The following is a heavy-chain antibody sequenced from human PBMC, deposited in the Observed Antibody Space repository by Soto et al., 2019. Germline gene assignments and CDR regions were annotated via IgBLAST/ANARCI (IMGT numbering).Heavy chain of an antibody. CDR1: GDSVSTSTAT. V-gene: IGHV6-1*01. CDR3: ARLIGNSWLDS. J-gene: IGHJ5*01. CDR2: TYYRSKWYY. D-gene: IGHD2-8*01. Sequence: QVQLHQSGPGLVKPSQTLSLTCAISGDSVSTSTATWDWIRQSPSRGLEWLGRTYYRSKWYYDYALSVQGRITINADTYNNQLSLQLNSVTPDDTAVYFCARLIGNSWLDSWGQGTLVTVSS.